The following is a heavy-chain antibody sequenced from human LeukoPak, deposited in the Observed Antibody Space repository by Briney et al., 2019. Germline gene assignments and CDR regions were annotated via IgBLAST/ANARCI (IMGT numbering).Heavy chain of an antibody. CDR3: AKDTSIGKYCTNGVCSPFDY. CDR2: ISDSGDYT. D-gene: IGHD2-8*01. Sequence: GGSLRLSCAGSGFTFSSYAMSWVRQAPGQGLEWVSVISDSGDYTSYADSVRGRFTISRDSSRNTLYLQMISLRPEDTAVYYCAKDTSIGKYCTNGVCSPFDYWGQGTLVTVSS. CDR1: GFTFSSYA. J-gene: IGHJ4*02. V-gene: IGHV3-23*01.